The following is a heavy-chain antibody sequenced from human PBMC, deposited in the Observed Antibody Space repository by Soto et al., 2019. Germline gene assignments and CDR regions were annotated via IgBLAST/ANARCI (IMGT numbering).Heavy chain of an antibody. D-gene: IGHD3-3*01. J-gene: IGHJ6*02. CDR2: IIPIFGTA. CDR3: ARYGGESGFQVIIGPAYYYYGMDV. CDR1: GGTFSSYA. V-gene: IGHV1-69*06. Sequence: VASVKVSCKASGGTFSSYAISWVRQAPGQGLEWMGGIIPIFGTANYAQKFQGRVTIAADKSTSTAYMELSSLRSEDTAVYYCARYGGESGFQVIIGPAYYYYGMDVWGQGTTVTVSS.